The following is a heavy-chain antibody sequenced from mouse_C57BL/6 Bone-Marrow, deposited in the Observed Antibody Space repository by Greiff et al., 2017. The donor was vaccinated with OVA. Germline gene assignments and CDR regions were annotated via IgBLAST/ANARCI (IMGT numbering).Heavy chain of an antibody. J-gene: IGHJ3*01. CDR1: GFTFSNYW. CDR2: IRLKSDNYAT. CDR3: TGHDYDEGGFAY. V-gene: IGHV6-3*01. D-gene: IGHD2-4*01. Sequence: DVQLQESGGGLVQPGGSMKLSCVASGFTFSNYWMNWVRQSPEKGLEWVAQIRLKSDNYATHYAESVKGRFTISRDDSKSSVYLQMNNLRAEDTGIYYCTGHDYDEGGFAYWGQGTLVTVSA.